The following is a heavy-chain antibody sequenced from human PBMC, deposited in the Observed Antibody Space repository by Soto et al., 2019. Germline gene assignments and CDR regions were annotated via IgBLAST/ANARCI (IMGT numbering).Heavy chain of an antibody. Sequence: EVQLVESGGMLVQPGGSLRLSCAASGLTLSTSRMNWVRQAPGKGLEWISYIRRHTSVTAYADSVKGRFTISRDSAKNSLYLQMDSLRVEDTAVYYWGKVADSGYYTVDRWGQGTLVTVSS. CDR3: GKVADSGYYTVDR. V-gene: IGHV3-48*01. CDR1: GLTLSTSR. CDR2: IRRHTSVT. D-gene: IGHD3-22*01. J-gene: IGHJ5*02.